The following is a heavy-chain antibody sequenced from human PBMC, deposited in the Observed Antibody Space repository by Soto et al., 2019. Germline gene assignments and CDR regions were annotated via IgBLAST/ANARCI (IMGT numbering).Heavy chain of an antibody. CDR2: ISPSTSHI. CDR3: SGCSGGACHQYYGMDV. V-gene: IGHV3-21*01. CDR1: GFTFSSCT. Sequence: EVHLVESGGGLVKPGGSLRLSCEVSGFTFSSCTMNWVRQAPGKGLEWVSSISPSTSHIYYADSVKGRFTSPRDNAKNSLCLQMNSLRADDTAVYYCSGCSGGACHQYYGMDVWGQGTTVTVSS. D-gene: IGHD2-15*01. J-gene: IGHJ6*02.